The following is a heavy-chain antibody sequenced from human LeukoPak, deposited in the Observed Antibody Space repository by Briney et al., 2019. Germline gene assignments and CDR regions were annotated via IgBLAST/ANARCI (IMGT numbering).Heavy chain of an antibody. Sequence: ASLKVSCKASGYTFTGYYMHWVRQAPGQGLEWMGLINPSGGSTSYAEKFQGRVTMTRDMSTSTVYMELSSLRSEDTAVYYCARVVYYYDSSGYYEELFDYWGQGTLVTVSS. CDR2: INPSGGST. D-gene: IGHD3-22*01. J-gene: IGHJ4*02. CDR3: ARVVYYYDSSGYYEELFDY. V-gene: IGHV1-46*01. CDR1: GYTFTGYY.